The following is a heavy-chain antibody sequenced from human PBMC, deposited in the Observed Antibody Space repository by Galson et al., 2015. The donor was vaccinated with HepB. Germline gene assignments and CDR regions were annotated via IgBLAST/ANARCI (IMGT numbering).Heavy chain of an antibody. J-gene: IGHJ4*02. Sequence: LRLPCAATGLTLPIHAMSWVRQAPGQGLERASSTSNGPGSTYYAASVKGRFPISRDNSKTTLYLQMNSLRAENTAVYYCAKSFCYGSGSLDYWGQGTLVTVSS. CDR2: TSNGPGST. V-gene: IGHV3-23*01. CDR1: GLTLPIHA. D-gene: IGHD3-10*01. CDR3: AKSFCYGSGSLDY.